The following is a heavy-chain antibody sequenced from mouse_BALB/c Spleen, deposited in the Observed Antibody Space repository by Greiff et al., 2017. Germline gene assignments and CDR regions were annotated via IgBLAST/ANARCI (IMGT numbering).Heavy chain of an antibody. Sequence: DVHLVESGGGLVQPGGSRKLSCAASGFTFSSFGMHWVRQAPEKGLEWVAYISSGSSTIYYADTVKGRFTISRDNPKNTLFLQMTSLRSEDTAMYYCARGDYGFAYWGQGTLVTVSA. D-gene: IGHD2-4*01. CDR1: GFTFSSFG. J-gene: IGHJ3*01. CDR2: ISSGSSTI. CDR3: ARGDYGFAY. V-gene: IGHV5-17*02.